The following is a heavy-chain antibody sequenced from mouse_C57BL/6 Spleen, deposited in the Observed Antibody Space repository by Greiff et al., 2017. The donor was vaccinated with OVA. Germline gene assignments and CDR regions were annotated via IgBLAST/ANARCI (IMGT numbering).Heavy chain of an antibody. CDR3: ARRGNYGSAMDY. V-gene: IGHV1-69*01. J-gene: IGHJ4*01. CDR2: IDPSDSYT. D-gene: IGHD1-1*01. CDR1: GYTFTSYW. Sequence: QVQLQQSGAELVMPGASVKLSCKASGYTFTSYWMHWVKQRPGQGLEWIGEIDPSDSYTNYNQKFKGKSTLTVDKSSSTAYMQLSSLTSEDSAVYYCARRGNYGSAMDYWGQGTSVTVSS.